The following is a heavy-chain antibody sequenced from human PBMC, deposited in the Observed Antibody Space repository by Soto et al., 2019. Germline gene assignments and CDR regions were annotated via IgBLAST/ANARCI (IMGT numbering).Heavy chain of an antibody. CDR1: GFTFSSYA. V-gene: IGHV3-64*01. Sequence: GGSLRLSCAASGFTFSSYAMHWVRQAPGKGLEYVSAISSNGGSTYYANSVKGRFTISSDNSKNTLYLQMGSLRAEDMAVYYCARDADLAYYDFWSALTQGWRAFDIWGQGTMVTVSS. D-gene: IGHD3-3*01. CDR2: ISSNGGST. J-gene: IGHJ3*02. CDR3: ARDADLAYYDFWSALTQGWRAFDI.